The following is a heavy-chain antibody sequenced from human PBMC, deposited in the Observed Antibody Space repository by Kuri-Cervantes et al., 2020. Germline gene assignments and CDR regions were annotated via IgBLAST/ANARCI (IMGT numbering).Heavy chain of an antibody. D-gene: IGHD3-22*01. Sequence: SETLSLTCTVSGYSISSGYYWGWIRQPPGKGLEWIGSIYHSGSTYYNPSLKSRVTISVDTSKNQFSLKLSSVTAADTAVYYCARVYDSSGYLGQFDYWGQGTLVTVSS. J-gene: IGHJ4*02. CDR3: ARVYDSSGYLGQFDY. V-gene: IGHV4-38-2*02. CDR1: GYSISSGYY. CDR2: IYHSGST.